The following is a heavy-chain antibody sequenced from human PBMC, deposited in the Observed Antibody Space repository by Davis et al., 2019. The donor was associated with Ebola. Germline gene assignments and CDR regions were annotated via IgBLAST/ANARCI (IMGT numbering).Heavy chain of an antibody. V-gene: IGHV3-15*07. J-gene: IGHJ6*02. D-gene: IGHD1-26*01. CDR3: ARDSGSYWGGSIYGMDV. CDR1: GFTFSNAW. Sequence: GGSLRLSCAASGFTFSNAWMNWVRQAPGKGLEWVGRIKSKTDGGTTDYAAPVKGRFTISRDDSKNTLYLQMNSLRAEDTAVYYCARDSGSYWGGSIYGMDVWGQGTTVTVSS. CDR2: IKSKTDGGTT.